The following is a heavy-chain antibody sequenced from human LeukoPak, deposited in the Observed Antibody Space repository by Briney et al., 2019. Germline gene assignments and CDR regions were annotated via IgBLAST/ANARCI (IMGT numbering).Heavy chain of an antibody. J-gene: IGHJ3*02. Sequence: ASVKVSCKASGYTFTSYDINWVRQAPGQGLEWMGWMNPNSSNTGYAQKFQGRVTMTRNTSISTAYMELSSLRSEDTAVYYCARQDTVTNAFDIWGQGTMVTVSS. D-gene: IGHD4-17*01. CDR1: GYTFTSYD. CDR2: MNPNSSNT. V-gene: IGHV1-8*01. CDR3: ARQDTVTNAFDI.